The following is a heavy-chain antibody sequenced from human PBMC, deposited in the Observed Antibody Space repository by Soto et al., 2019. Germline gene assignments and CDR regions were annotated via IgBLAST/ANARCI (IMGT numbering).Heavy chain of an antibody. CDR1: GGSITNTNYY. CDR3: ARQDDFWSGSNWFDP. D-gene: IGHD3-3*01. V-gene: IGHV4-39*01. Sequence: SETLSLTRTVSGGSITNTNYYWGWIRQPPGKGLEWIGNVYYNGFTYYNPSLKSRVTMFVDTSKNHFSLKMTSVTAADTAVYFCARQDDFWSGSNWFDPWGQGTLVTVSS. CDR2: VYYNGFT. J-gene: IGHJ5*02.